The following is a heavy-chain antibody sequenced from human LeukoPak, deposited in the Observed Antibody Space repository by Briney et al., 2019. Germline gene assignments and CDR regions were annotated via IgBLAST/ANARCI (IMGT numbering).Heavy chain of an antibody. V-gene: IGHV3-30*04. CDR2: ISYDGSNK. J-gene: IGHJ4*02. CDR1: GFTFSSYA. CDR3: AKKEGGYFSSFDY. D-gene: IGHD1-26*01. Sequence: GGSLRLSCAASGFTFSSYAMHWVRQAPGKGLEWVAVISYDGSNKYYADSVKGRFTISRDNSKNTLYLQMNSLRAEDGAVYYWAKKEGGYFSSFDYGGRGPLVTVSS.